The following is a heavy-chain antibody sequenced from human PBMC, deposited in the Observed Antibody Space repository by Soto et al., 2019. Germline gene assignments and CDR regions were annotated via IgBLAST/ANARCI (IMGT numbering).Heavy chain of an antibody. V-gene: IGHV1-46*01. D-gene: IGHD2-21*01. Sequence: ASVKVSCKASGYIFINYYIHWVRQAPGQGLEWMGMIHPGIGSTSYAQKFQGRVTMTRDTSTSTAYMELSSLKSEDTAVYYCARGKYHSDRIDWPQHYWGQGTLVTVSS. CDR1: GYIFINYY. J-gene: IGHJ4*02. CDR3: ARGKYHSDRIDWPQHY. CDR2: IHPGIGST.